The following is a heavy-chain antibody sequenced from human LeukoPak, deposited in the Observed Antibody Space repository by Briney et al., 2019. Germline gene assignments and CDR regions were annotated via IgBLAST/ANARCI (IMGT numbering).Heavy chain of an antibody. J-gene: IGHJ4*02. CDR2: INHSGST. CDR1: GGSFSGYY. Sequence: SETLSLTCAGYGGSFSGYYWSWIRQPPGKGLEWIGEINHSGSTNYNPSLKSRVTISVDTSKNQFSPKLSSVTAADTAVYYCARVSGNYGSGSYLDYWGQGTLVTVSS. V-gene: IGHV4-34*01. CDR3: ARVSGNYGSGSYLDY. D-gene: IGHD3-10*01.